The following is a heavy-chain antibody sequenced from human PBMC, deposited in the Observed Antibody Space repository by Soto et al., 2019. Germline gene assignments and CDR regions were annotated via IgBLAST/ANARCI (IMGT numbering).Heavy chain of an antibody. D-gene: IGHD3-10*01. J-gene: IGHJ5*02. Sequence: SDTLSLTCSVSGGSISNYYWTWIRQPPGKGLEWIGYIYYNERTTYNSSLKSRGTISLDTSKSQLSLNLTSVTAADTAVYYCARVDGSGTYSLIDLWGQGTLVTVSS. CDR3: ARVDGSGTYSLIDL. V-gene: IGHV4-59*01. CDR2: IYYNERT. CDR1: GGSISNYY.